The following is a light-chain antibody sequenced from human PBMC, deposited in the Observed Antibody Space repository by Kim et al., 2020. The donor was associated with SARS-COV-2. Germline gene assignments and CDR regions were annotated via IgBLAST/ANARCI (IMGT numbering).Light chain of an antibody. CDR1: QSVSSN. CDR2: GAS. CDR3: QQYNNWPPRTT. J-gene: IGKJ4*01. Sequence: EIVMTQSPATLSVSPAERATLSCRASQSVSSNLAWYQQKPGQAPRLLIYGASTRATGIPARFSGSGSGTEFTLTISSLQSEDFAVYYCQQYNNWPPRTTFGGGTKVDIK. V-gene: IGKV3-15*01.